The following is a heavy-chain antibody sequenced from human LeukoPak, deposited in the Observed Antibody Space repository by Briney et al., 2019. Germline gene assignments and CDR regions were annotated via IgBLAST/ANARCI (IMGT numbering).Heavy chain of an antibody. Sequence: GGSLRLSCVVAGVTLSSDARSWVRQAPGKGLEWVAGFCGSSGRTYYADAVKSRLTIYRDNSKKTLYLQMNNLSAEDTAVYYCAKAGVTTGVFDYWGQGTLVTVSS. CDR2: FCGSSGRT. CDR3: AKAGVTTGVFDY. CDR1: GVTLSSDA. D-gene: IGHD4-17*01. V-gene: IGHV3-23*01. J-gene: IGHJ4*02.